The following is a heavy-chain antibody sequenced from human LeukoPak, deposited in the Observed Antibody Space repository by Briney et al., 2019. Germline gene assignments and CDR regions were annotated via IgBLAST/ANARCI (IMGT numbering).Heavy chain of an antibody. CDR3: ARDRGYYDSSGYQIKGAPGAFDI. CDR2: ISSSGSTI. Sequence: PGGSLRLSCAASGFTFSDYYMSWIRQAPGKGLEWVSYISSSGSTIYYADSVKGRFTISRDNAKNSLYLQMNSLRAEDTAVYYCARDRGYYDSSGYQIKGAPGAFDIWGQGTMVTVSS. J-gene: IGHJ3*02. V-gene: IGHV3-11*01. D-gene: IGHD3-22*01. CDR1: GFTFSDYY.